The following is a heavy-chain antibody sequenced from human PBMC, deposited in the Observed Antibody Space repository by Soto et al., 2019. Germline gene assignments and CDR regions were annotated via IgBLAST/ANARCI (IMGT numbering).Heavy chain of an antibody. Sequence: ASVKVSCKASGYTFTSYGISWVRQAPGQGLEWMGWISAYNGNTNYAQKLQGRVTMTTDTSTSTAYMELRSLRSDDTAVYYCARPGYCTNGVCSEFDPWGQGTLVTVSS. D-gene: IGHD2-8*01. V-gene: IGHV1-18*01. CDR2: ISAYNGNT. CDR1: GYTFTSYG. J-gene: IGHJ5*02. CDR3: ARPGYCTNGVCSEFDP.